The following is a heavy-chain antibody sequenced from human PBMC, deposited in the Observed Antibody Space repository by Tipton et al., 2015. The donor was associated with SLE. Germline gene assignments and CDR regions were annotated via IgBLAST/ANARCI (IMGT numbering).Heavy chain of an antibody. J-gene: IGHJ5*02. CDR2: IYTSGST. CDR3: SRGDWGSP. D-gene: IGHD7-27*01. V-gene: IGHV4-4*08. CDR1: GGSISSYY. Sequence: TLSLTCTVSGGSISSYYWSWIRQPPGKGLEWIGYIYTSGSTNYNPSRKSRVTISVDTSKNQFSLKLSSVTAADTAVYYCSRGDWGSPWGQGTLVTVSS.